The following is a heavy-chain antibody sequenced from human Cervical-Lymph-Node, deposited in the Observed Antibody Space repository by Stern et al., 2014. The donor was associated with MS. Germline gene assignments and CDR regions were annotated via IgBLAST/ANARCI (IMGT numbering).Heavy chain of an antibody. CDR2: INTNTGKP. CDR3: ARGGNSSRLLY. Sequence: VQLVDSGSELKKPGASVKVSCKASGYTFTSYAMNWVRQAPGQGLEWMGWINTNTGKPTYDQAFQGRFVFLLVHSVSTAYLQISSLKAEDTAVYYCARGGNSSRLLYWGQGTLVTVSS. J-gene: IGHJ4*02. D-gene: IGHD6-13*01. V-gene: IGHV7-4-1*02. CDR1: GYTFTSYA.